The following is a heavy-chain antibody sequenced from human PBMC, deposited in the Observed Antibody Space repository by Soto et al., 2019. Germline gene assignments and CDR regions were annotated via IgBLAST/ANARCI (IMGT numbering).Heavy chain of an antibody. CDR1: GFTFTSSA. D-gene: IGHD2-2*01. J-gene: IGHJ6*02. V-gene: IGHV1-58*01. CDR2: IVVGSGNT. Sequence: SVKVSCKASGFTFTSSAVQWVLQARGQRLEWIGWIVVGSGNTNYAQKFQERVTITRDMSTSTAYMELSSLRSEDTAVYYCAAGSGSRTYTGMDVWGQGTTVTVLL. CDR3: AAGSGSRTYTGMDV.